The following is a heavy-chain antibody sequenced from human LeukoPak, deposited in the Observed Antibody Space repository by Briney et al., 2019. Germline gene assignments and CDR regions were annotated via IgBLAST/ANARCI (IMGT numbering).Heavy chain of an antibody. CDR1: GFTFSSYE. CDR2: ISSSGSTI. D-gene: IGHD3-9*01. CDR3: ARDLDDFLTGNFDY. J-gene: IGHJ4*02. Sequence: GSLRLSCAASGFTFSSYEMNWVRQAPGKGLEWVSCISSSGSTIYYADSVKGRFTISRDNAKNSLYLQMNSLSAEDTAVYYCARDLDDFLTGNFDYWGQGTLVTVSS. V-gene: IGHV3-48*03.